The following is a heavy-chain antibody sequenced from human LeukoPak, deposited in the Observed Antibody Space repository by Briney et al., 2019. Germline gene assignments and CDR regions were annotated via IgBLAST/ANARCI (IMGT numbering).Heavy chain of an antibody. J-gene: IGHJ4*02. D-gene: IGHD3-10*01. CDR2: ISYSGTT. CDR1: SASITSSPYF. CDR3: AANSADYNTLGSSYKV. Sequence: SGTLSLTCTVSSASITSSPYFWGWIRQSPGKGLEWIGSISYSGTTYYNPSLKSRVTISVDTSKNQFSLKLNSVTAADTAVFYCAANSADYNTLGSSYKVWGQGTLVTVSS. V-gene: IGHV4-39*01.